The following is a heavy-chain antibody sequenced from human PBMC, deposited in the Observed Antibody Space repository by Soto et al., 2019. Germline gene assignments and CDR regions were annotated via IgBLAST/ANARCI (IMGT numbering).Heavy chain of an antibody. CDR2: ISDNGGST. J-gene: IGHJ4*02. Sequence: GGSLRLSCAASGFSFSNYAMTWVRQAPGKGLEWVSTISDNGGSTYYADSVKGRFTISRDNSKKTLYLQMNSLRAEDTAVYYCAKGLVPAAKTSLNDYWGQGTLVTVSS. D-gene: IGHD2-2*01. CDR1: GFSFSNYA. V-gene: IGHV3-23*01. CDR3: AKGLVPAAKTSLNDY.